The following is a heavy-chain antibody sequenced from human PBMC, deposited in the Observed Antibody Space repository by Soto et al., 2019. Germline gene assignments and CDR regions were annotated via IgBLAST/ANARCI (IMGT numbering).Heavy chain of an antibody. J-gene: IGHJ4*02. CDR1: GFTFSSYA. CDR2: ISGSGGST. V-gene: IGHV3-23*01. CDR3: ARRSSGWYFDY. D-gene: IGHD6-19*01. Sequence: EVQLLESGGGLVQPGGSLRLSCAASGFTFSSYAMNWVRQAPGKGLEWVSVISGSGGSTYYADSVKGRFTISRDNSKNTLYLQMNRLRAEDTAVYYCARRSSGWYFDYWGQGTLVNVSS.